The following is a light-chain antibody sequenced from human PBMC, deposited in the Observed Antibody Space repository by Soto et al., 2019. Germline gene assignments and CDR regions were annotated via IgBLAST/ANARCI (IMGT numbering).Light chain of an antibody. CDR1: SSDIGYYNY. CDR2: EVS. J-gene: IGLJ1*01. CDR3: TSYTLTSTLHV. Sequence: QSALPQPASVSGSPGQSITISCTGTSSDIGYYNYVSWYQHHPGKAPKLIIYEVSNRPSGVSNRFSGSKSGNTASLTISGLQAEDEADYYCTSYTLTSTLHVFGTGTKFTVL. V-gene: IGLV2-14*01.